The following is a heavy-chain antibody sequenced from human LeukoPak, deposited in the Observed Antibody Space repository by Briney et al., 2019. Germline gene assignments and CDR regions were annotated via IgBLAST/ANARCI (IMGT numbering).Heavy chain of an antibody. CDR3: AKDDRWLQFCC. D-gene: IGHD5-24*01. V-gene: IGHV3-23*01. J-gene: IGHJ4*02. Sequence: GGSLRLSCAASGFTFSSYNMNWAAQPPGKGLEWASGIIPSGHTPYSQAPVRVRFTISRVNSRNTPYLQMTSLRADDTAVYYCAKDDRWLQFCCWGQGTLVTVSA. CDR1: GFTFSSYN. CDR2: IIPSGHTP.